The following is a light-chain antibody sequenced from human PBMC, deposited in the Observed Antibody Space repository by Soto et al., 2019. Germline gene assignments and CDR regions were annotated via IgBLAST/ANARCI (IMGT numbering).Light chain of an antibody. V-gene: IGKV3-15*01. CDR2: DAS. Sequence: EIVMTQSPATLSVSPGERATLSCRASQSVSSNLAWYQQNPGQAPRLLIFDASTRATGTSARFSGRGSGTECTLTISSLQSADGAVDDGQQYNQWPLTVGGGTKVGIK. J-gene: IGKJ4*02. CDR1: QSVSSN. CDR3: QQYNQWPLT.